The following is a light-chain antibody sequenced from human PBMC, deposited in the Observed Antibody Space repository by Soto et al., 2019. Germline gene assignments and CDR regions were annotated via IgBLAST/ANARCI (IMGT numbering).Light chain of an antibody. CDR3: MQALQTRWT. V-gene: IGKV2-28*01. Sequence: DIVMPPSPLSLRVTPGEPASISCRSSESLLHTNGNNYLDWYLQKPGQSPQLLIYFGSTRASGVPDRFSGSGSDTDFTLTISRVEAEDVGVYYCMQALQTRWTFGQGTKVGIK. J-gene: IGKJ1*01. CDR1: ESLLHTNGNNY. CDR2: FGS.